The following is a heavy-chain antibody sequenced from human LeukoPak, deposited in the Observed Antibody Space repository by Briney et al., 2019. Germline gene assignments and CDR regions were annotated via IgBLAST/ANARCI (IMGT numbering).Heavy chain of an antibody. CDR2: IIPILGIA. CDR3: ARGLTKARKTIIAGY. D-gene: IGHD5-12*01. J-gene: IGHJ4*02. CDR1: GGTFSSYA. V-gene: IGHV1-69*04. Sequence: SVKVSCKASGGTFSSYAISWVRQAPGQGLEWMGRIIPILGIANYAQKFQGRVTITADKSTSTAYMELSSLRSEDTAVYYCARGLTKARKTIIAGYWGQGTLVTVSS.